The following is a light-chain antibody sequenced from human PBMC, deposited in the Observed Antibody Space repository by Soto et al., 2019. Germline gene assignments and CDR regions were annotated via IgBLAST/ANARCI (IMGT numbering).Light chain of an antibody. J-gene: IGKJ1*01. V-gene: IGKV3-20*01. CDR3: QQYGSASWT. CDR2: GAS. Sequence: EIVLTQSPGTLSLSPGERATLSCRASQSVGSDYLAWYQQKPGQAPRLLIFGASGRATGIPDRFSGSGSGTDFTLTISRLEPEDFAVYYCQQYGSASWTFGQGTKVDIK. CDR1: QSVGSDY.